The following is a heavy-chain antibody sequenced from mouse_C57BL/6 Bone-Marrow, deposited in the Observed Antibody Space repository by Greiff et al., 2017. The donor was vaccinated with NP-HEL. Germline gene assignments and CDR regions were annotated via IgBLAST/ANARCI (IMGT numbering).Heavy chain of an antibody. CDR1: GYTFTSYW. V-gene: IGHV1-50*01. Sequence: QVQLKESGAELVKPGASVKLSCKASGYTFTSYWMQWVKQRPGQGFEWIGEIDPSDSYTNYNQKFKGKATLTVDTSSSTAYMQLSSLTSEDSAVYYCANEGMDYWGQGTSVTVSS. J-gene: IGHJ4*01. CDR2: IDPSDSYT. CDR3: ANEGMDY.